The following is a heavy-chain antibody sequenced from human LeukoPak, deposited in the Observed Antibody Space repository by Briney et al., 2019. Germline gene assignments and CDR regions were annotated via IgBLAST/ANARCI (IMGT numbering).Heavy chain of an antibody. J-gene: IGHJ4*02. D-gene: IGHD4-17*01. CDR1: GFTFSSDW. CDR2: IYSGGST. V-gene: IGHV3-66*01. Sequence: GGSLRLSCAASGFTFSSDWMSWVRQAPGKGLEWVSVIYSGGSTYYADSVKGRFTISRDNSKNTLYLQMNSLRAEDTAVYYCASTFYGDSPPYWGQGTLVTVSS. CDR3: ASTFYGDSPPY.